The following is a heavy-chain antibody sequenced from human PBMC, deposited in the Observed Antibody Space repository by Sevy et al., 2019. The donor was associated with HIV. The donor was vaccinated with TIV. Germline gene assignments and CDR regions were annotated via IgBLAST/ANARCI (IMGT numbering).Heavy chain of an antibody. V-gene: IGHV3-48*02. J-gene: IGHJ3*02. CDR3: DWWKAHSNTNRNNARDTLMIELKRLRDGDTAVYYCAGPYCSGGSCYHDAFDI. D-gene: IGHD2-8*02. CDR1: GFTFSSYS. Sequence: GGSLRLSCAASGFTFSSYSMNWVRQAPGKGLEWVSYISSSSSTIYYADSVKGRFTISRDNAKNSLYLQMNSLRDEDDPRASADWWKAHSNTNRNNARDTLMIELKRLRDGDTAVYYCAGPYCSGGSCYHDAFDIWGQGTMVTVSS. CDR2: ISSSSSTI.